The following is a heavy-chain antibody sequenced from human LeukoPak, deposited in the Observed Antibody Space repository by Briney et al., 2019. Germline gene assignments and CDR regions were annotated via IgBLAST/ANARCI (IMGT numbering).Heavy chain of an antibody. CDR1: GYSFTSYW. J-gene: IGHJ4*02. D-gene: IGHD3-10*01. Sequence: GEALKISCKGSGYSFTSYWIGWVRQMPGKGLAGMGIIYPGGSDTWYGPSFLGKVTISADKSISTAYLKWSSLKASDTAMYYCARRKSGSAADYWGQGTLVTVSS. CDR2: IYPGGSDT. CDR3: ARRKSGSAADY. V-gene: IGHV5-51*01.